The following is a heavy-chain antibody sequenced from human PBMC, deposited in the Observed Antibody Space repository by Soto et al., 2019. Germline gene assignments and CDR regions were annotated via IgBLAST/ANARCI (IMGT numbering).Heavy chain of an antibody. CDR1: GGSISSSNW. V-gene: IGHV4-4*02. D-gene: IGHD3-3*01. CDR3: AREKHTVLRFCLDV. Sequence: TSETLSLTCAVSGGSISSSNWWSWVRQPPGKGLEWIGEIYHSGSTNYNPSLKSRVTISVDKSKNQFSLKLSSVTAADTAVYYCAREKHTVLRFCLDVWGQGTKVTVSS. CDR2: IYHSGST. J-gene: IGHJ6*02.